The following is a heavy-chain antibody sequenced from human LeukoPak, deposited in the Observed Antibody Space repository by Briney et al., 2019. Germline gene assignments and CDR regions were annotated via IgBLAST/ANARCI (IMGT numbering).Heavy chain of an antibody. Sequence: PSGTLSLTCGVSGGSISNTNWWSWVRQPPGQGLEWIGEISLTGLTHYNPSLESRVTVSLDKSKNQLSLYLVCEIGAEPSVYYCSRENGAFSPFGYWGQGTLVTVLS. J-gene: IGHJ4*02. CDR2: ISLTGLT. V-gene: IGHV4-4*02. D-gene: IGHD2-8*01. CDR3: SRENGAFSPFGY. CDR1: GGSISNTNW.